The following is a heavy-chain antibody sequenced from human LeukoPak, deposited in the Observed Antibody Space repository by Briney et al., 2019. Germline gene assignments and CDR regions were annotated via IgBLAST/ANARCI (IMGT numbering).Heavy chain of an antibody. CDR3: TRANYVAVDGAFDY. J-gene: IGHJ4*02. CDR2: IGPAGYT. D-gene: IGHD6-13*01. V-gene: IGHV3-13*04. CDR1: GFTFGTFD. Sequence: GGSLRLSCSASGFTFGTFDMHWVRESTGKGLEWVSSIGPAGYTYYGDSVKGRFTISRENPKNSLYPQMDSMRAGDTAIYYCTRANYVAVDGAFDYWGQGTLVTVSS.